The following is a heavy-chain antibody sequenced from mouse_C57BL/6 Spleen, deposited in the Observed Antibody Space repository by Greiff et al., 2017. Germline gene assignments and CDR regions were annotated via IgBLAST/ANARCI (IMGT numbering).Heavy chain of an antibody. Sequence: QVQLQQPGAELVKPGASVKLSCKASGYTFTSYWMQWVKQRPGQGLEWIGEIDPSASYTNYNQKFKGKATLTVDTSSSTAYMQRSSLTSEDSAVYYCARGGYGSSFYWGQGTLVTVSA. V-gene: IGHV1-50*01. CDR3: ARGGYGSSFY. CDR2: IDPSASYT. J-gene: IGHJ3*01. D-gene: IGHD1-1*01. CDR1: GYTFTSYW.